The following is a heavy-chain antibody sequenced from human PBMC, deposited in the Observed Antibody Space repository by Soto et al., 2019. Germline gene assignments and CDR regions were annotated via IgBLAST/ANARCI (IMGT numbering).Heavy chain of an antibody. CDR1: GFTFSSYG. V-gene: IGHV3-30*18. CDR3: AKASPAYGDYFDY. J-gene: IGHJ4*02. Sequence: QVQLVESGGGVVQPGRSLRLSCAASGFTFSSYGMHWVRQAPGKGLEWVAVISYDGSNKYYADSVKSRFTISRDNSKNTLYLQMNSLRAEDTAVYYCAKASPAYGDYFDYWGQGTLVTVSS. CDR2: ISYDGSNK. D-gene: IGHD4-17*01.